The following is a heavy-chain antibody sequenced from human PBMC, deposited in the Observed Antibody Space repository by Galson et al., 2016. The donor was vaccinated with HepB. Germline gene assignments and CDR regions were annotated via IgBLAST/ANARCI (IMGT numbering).Heavy chain of an antibody. V-gene: IGHV3-30*18. CDR3: EKIQEYCPHVGSSVES. CDR2: DPMDGGRK. Sequence: SLRLSCAASGLTFSHGGMHWVRQAPGQGLVWVGADPMDGGRKFYADSEKGRFTISRDNSNKLLFLQKNSLTADDTAVYYFEKIQEYCPHVGSSVESWGQGTLVSVSS. CDR1: GLTFSHGG. D-gene: IGHD2/OR15-2a*01. J-gene: IGHJ4*02.